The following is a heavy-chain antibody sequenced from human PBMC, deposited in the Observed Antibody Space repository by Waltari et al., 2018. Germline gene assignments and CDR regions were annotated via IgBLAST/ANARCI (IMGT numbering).Heavy chain of an antibody. V-gene: IGHV3-23*03. J-gene: IGHJ3*02. CDR3: AKEGGGVTFDI. Sequence: EVQLLQSGGGLVQPGGCLRLSCAGSGFNFSNYVMSWVRQAPGKGLEWVSVIYTGGNTHYADSVKGRFTVSRDNSKSTLYLQMDTLTPEDTAVYYCAKEGGGVTFDIWGQGTMVTVSS. D-gene: IGHD2-8*02. CDR2: IYTGGNT. CDR1: GFNFSNYV.